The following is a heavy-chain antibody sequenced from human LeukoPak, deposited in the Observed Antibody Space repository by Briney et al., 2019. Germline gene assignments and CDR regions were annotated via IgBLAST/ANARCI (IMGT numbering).Heavy chain of an antibody. CDR3: AHSEVVPASGLLFDY. Sequence: SGPTLVKPTQTLTLTCTFSGFPLSTSGVGVGWIRQPPGKALEWLALIYWDDDKRYSPSLKSRLTITKDTSKNQVVLTMTNMDPVDTATYYCAHSEVVPASGLLFDYWGQGTLVTVSS. D-gene: IGHD2-2*01. V-gene: IGHV2-5*02. J-gene: IGHJ4*02. CDR1: GFPLSTSGVG. CDR2: IYWDDDK.